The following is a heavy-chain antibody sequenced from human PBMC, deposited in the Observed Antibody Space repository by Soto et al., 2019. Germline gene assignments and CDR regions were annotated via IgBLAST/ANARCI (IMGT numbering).Heavy chain of an antibody. CDR1: GFTFSDFA. V-gene: IGHV3-23*01. J-gene: IGHJ4*02. CDR2: LNGGGDRP. Sequence: GGSLRLSCTASGFTFSDFAMSCVRQAPGRGLEWVSTLNGGGDRPKYADSVKGRFTISRDNSKNTLYLQVHSLGADDTALYYCAKDPGNARYFDCWGRGTLVTVSS. CDR3: AKDPGNARYFDC.